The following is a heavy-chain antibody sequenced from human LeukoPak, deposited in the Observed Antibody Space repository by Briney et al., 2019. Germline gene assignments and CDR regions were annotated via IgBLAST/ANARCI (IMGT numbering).Heavy chain of an antibody. V-gene: IGHV3-48*04. CDR1: GFTFSSYS. Sequence: GGSLRLSCAASGFTFSSYSMNWVRQAPGKRLEWVSYISSSSSTIYYADSVKGRFTISRDNAKNSLYLQMNSLRAEDTAVYYCASMGTDRNYYYYYMDVWGKGTTVTVSS. CDR3: ASMGTDRNYYYYYMDV. J-gene: IGHJ6*03. CDR2: ISSSSSTI. D-gene: IGHD5-18*01.